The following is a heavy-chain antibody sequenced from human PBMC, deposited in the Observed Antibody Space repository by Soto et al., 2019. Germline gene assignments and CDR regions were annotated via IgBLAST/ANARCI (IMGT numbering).Heavy chain of an antibody. Sequence: SRRRQPSGKGLEWIGEINHSGSTNYNPSLKSRVTISVDTSKNQFSLKLSSVTAADTAVYYCATKTPFLHYYAIDVGGQGRTVTVS. V-gene: IGHV4-34*01. CDR2: INHSGST. J-gene: IGHJ6*02. CDR3: ATKTPFLHYYAIDV.